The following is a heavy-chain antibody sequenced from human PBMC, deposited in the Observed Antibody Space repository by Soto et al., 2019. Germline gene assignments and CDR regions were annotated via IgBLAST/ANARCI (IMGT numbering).Heavy chain of an antibody. CDR1: GFTFSNYN. CDR3: ARGRDGITMVRGAD. CDR2: ISSSSSYI. Sequence: EVQLVESGGGLVKPGGSLRLSCAASGFTFSNYNMNWVRQAPGKGLEWVSSISSSSSYIYSADSVKGRFTISRDNAKNSRYLQMNSLRAEDTAVYYCARGRDGITMVRGADWGQGTLVTVSS. J-gene: IGHJ4*02. D-gene: IGHD3-10*01. V-gene: IGHV3-21*01.